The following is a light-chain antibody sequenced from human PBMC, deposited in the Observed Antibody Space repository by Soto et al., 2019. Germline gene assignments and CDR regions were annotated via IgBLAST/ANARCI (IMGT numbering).Light chain of an antibody. Sequence: EIVLTQSPATLSLSPGERATLSCRASQSVSSYFAWYQQKPGQAPRLLIYGASNRATGIPDRFSGSGSGTDFTLTISRLEPEDFAVYYCQQFDDSPFTFGPGTKVDIK. CDR3: QQFDDSPFT. CDR2: GAS. V-gene: IGKV3-20*01. J-gene: IGKJ3*01. CDR1: QSVSSY.